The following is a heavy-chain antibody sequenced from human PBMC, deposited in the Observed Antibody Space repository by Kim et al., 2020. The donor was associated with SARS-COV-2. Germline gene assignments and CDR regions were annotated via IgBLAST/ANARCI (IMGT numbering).Heavy chain of an antibody. CDR3: ARDRPGPFVVVPAAMGLDY. D-gene: IGHD2-2*01. V-gene: IGHV3-21*01. CDR2: ISSSSSYI. CDR1: GFTFSSYS. J-gene: IGHJ4*02. Sequence: GGSLRLSCAASGFTFSSYSMNWVRQAPGKGLEWVSSISSSSSYIYYADSVKGRFTISRDNAKNSLYLQMNSLRAEDTAVYYCARDRPGPFVVVPAAMGLDYWGQGTLVTVSS.